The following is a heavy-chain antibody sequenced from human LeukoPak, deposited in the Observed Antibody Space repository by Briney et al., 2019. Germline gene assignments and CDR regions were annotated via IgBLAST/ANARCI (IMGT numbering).Heavy chain of an antibody. CDR3: TRGHWAPDW. V-gene: IGHV4-59*01. J-gene: IGHJ4*02. Sequence: SETLSLTCTIFGASTSDNYWSWVRQPPGKGLEWIGYIHHTGSVNYNPSLNSRATISLDTSKTQFSLKLTSVVAADTAVYYGTRGHWAPDWWGQGPLVTVSS. CDR2: IHHTGSV. CDR1: GASTSDNY. D-gene: IGHD3-16*01.